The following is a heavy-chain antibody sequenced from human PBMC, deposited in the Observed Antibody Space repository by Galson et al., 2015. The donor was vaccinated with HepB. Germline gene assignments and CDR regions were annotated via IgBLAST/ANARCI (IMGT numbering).Heavy chain of an antibody. Sequence: QSGAEVKKPGESLRISCKGSGYSFTSYWISWVRQMPGKGLEWMGIIYPGDSDTRYSPSFQGQVTISADKSISTAYLQWSSLKASDTAMYYCARRSYSSSWSGYYYYYYMDVWGKGTTVTVSS. V-gene: IGHV5-51*01. J-gene: IGHJ6*03. D-gene: IGHD6-13*01. CDR3: ARRSYSSSWSGYYYYYYMDV. CDR1: GYSFTSYW. CDR2: IYPGDSDT.